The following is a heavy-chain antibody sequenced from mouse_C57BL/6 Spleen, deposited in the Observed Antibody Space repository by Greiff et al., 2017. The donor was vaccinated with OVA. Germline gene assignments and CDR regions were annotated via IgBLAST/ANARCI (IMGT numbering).Heavy chain of an antibody. V-gene: IGHV5-4*01. Sequence: EVKLVESGGGLVKPGGSLKLSCAASGFTFSSYAMSWVRQTPEKRLEWVATISDGGSYTYYPDNVKGRFTISRDNAKNNLYLQMSHLKSEDTAMYYCAREGYDGGTWFAYWGQGTLVTVSA. J-gene: IGHJ3*01. CDR2: ISDGGSYT. CDR3: AREGYDGGTWFAY. D-gene: IGHD2-2*01. CDR1: GFTFSSYA.